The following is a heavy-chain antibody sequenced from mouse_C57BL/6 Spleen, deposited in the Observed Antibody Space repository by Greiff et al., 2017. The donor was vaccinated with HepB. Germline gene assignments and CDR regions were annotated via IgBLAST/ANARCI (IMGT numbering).Heavy chain of an antibody. D-gene: IGHD2-4*01. V-gene: IGHV3-6*01. J-gene: IGHJ2*01. CDR2: ISYDGSN. CDR1: GYSITSGYY. CDR3: ARAHNYVNYFDY. Sequence: ESGPGLVKPSQSLSLTCSVTGYSITSGYYWNWIRQFPGNKLEWMGYISYDGSNNYNPSLKNRISITRDTSKNQFFLKLNSVTTEDTATYYCARAHNYVNYFDYWGQGTTLTVSS.